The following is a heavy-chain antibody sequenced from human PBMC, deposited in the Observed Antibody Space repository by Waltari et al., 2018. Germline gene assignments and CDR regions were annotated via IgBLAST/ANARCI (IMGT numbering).Heavy chain of an antibody. CDR1: GYGFATYW. CDR2: IYPGDSHI. D-gene: IGHD3-10*01. CDR3: TRSRGSYLSAFDI. Sequence: EVLLVQSGAEVKKPGDSLKISCKGSGYGFATYWIAWVRQMPGKGLEWMAIIYPGDSHIRYSPSFQGQVTISADESISTAFLQWSSLKASDTAMYYCTRSRGSYLSAFDIWGQGTMVTVSS. V-gene: IGHV5-51*01. J-gene: IGHJ3*02.